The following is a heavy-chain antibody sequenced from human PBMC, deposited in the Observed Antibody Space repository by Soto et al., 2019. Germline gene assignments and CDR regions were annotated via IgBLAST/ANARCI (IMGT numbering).Heavy chain of an antibody. D-gene: IGHD5-12*01. V-gene: IGHV3-23*01. Sequence: EVQLLESGGGLVQPGGSLRLSCAASGFTFSSYAMNWVRQAPGKGLQWVSMISGSESTTYYADSVKGRFTISRDNSKNTLYLQMYRLTAEDTAVYYCAKAPSTILLLTELDYWGQGTLVTVSS. CDR1: GFTFSSYA. CDR2: ISGSESTT. J-gene: IGHJ4*02. CDR3: AKAPSTILLLTELDY.